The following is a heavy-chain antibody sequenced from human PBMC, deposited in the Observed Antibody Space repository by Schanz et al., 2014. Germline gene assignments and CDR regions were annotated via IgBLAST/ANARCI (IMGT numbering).Heavy chain of an antibody. CDR1: GFAFSVYG. Sequence: QVQMVESGGGVVQPGRSLRLSCAASGFAFSVYGMHWVRQAPGKGPEWVAVIWSDGSNKYYADSVKGRFTISRDNSKNTLYLQMNSLRAEDTAVYYCAKQIHYDILTVTRNWGQGTLVTVSS. D-gene: IGHD3-9*01. CDR3: AKQIHYDILTVTRN. V-gene: IGHV3-33*06. J-gene: IGHJ4*02. CDR2: IWSDGSNK.